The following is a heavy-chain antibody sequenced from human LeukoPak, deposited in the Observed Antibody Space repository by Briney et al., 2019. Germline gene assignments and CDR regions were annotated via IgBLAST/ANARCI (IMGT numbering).Heavy chain of an antibody. CDR3: ARSGTDDAFDI. CDR1: GYTFTSYY. CDR2: ISPSGGST. V-gene: IGHV1-46*01. J-gene: IGHJ3*02. D-gene: IGHD1-7*01. Sequence: GASVKVSCKASGYTFTSYYIHWVRQAPGQGLEWMGIISPSGGSTSYAQKFQGRVTMTRDTSTSTVYMELSSLRSEDTAVYYCARSGTDDAFDIWGQGTMVTVSS.